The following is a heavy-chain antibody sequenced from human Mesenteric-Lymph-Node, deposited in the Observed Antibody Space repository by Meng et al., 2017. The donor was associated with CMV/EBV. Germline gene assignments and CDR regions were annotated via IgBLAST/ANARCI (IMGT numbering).Heavy chain of an antibody. J-gene: IGHJ5*02. D-gene: IGHD6-13*01. V-gene: IGHV3-66*03. Sequence: GDSLKLSCAASGISVSSNYMNWVRQAPGKGLEWVAVMWSSGSTFYADSVKGRFIISRDNSKNTLNLQMNSLRVEDSAIYYCARDYPRSSTWGSWGQGTLVTVSS. CDR3: ARDYPRSSTWGS. CDR1: GISVSSNY. CDR2: MWSSGST.